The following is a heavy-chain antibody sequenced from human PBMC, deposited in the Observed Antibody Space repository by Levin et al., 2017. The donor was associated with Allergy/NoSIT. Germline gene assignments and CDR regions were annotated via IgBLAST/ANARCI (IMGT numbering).Heavy chain of an antibody. V-gene: IGHV3-23*01. Sequence: LSLTCAASGFTFSSYAMSWVRQAPGKGLEWVSAISGSGGSTYYADSVKGRFTISRDNSKNTLYLQMNSLRAEDTAVYYCAKSGGGDDLDWFDPWGQGTLVTVSS. CDR1: GFTFSSYA. J-gene: IGHJ5*02. D-gene: IGHD3-3*01. CDR2: ISGSGGST. CDR3: AKSGGGDDLDWFDP.